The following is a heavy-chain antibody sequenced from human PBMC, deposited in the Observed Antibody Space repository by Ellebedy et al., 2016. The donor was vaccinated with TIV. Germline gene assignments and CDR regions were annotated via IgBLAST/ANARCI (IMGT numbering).Heavy chain of an antibody. CDR2: IIPIFGTA. J-gene: IGHJ2*01. CDR3: ARVVVIPFKPQGKRDWYFDL. CDR1: GYTFTSYG. D-gene: IGHD3-22*01. Sequence: AASVKVSCKASGYTFTSYGISWVRQAPGQGLEWMGGIIPIFGTANYAQKFQGRVTITADKSTSTAYMELSSLRSEDTAVYYCARVVVIPFKPQGKRDWYFDLWGRGTLVTVSS. V-gene: IGHV1-69*06.